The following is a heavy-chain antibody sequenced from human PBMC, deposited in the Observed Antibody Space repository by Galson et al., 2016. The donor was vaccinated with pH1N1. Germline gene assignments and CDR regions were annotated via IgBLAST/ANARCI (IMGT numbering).Heavy chain of an antibody. V-gene: IGHV5-51*03. CDR3: ARPTGGYRYAGYCDY. Sequence: QSGAEVKKPGESLKIPCKGSGYIFTTYWIGWVRQKPGKGLEWMGIISPGDSDIRYSPSFQGQVTISVDKSISTAYLQWSSLKASDPAMYDWARPTGGYRYAGYCDYWGQGTLVTVSS. CDR2: ISPGDSDI. CDR1: GYIFTTYW. D-gene: IGHD5-12*01. J-gene: IGHJ4*02.